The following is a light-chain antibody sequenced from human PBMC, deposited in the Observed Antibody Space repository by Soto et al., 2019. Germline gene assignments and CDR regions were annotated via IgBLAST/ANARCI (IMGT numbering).Light chain of an antibody. V-gene: IGLV7-43*01. CDR1: TGAVTSGYY. CDR2: STS. Sequence: QTVVTQEPSLTVSPGGTVTLTCASSTGAVTSGYYPNWFQQKPGQAPMALIYSTSTKHPRTPARFSGSLLGGKAALTLSGVRPEDEAEYYCRLYGGGVWVFGGGTKLTVL. CDR3: RLYGGGVWV. J-gene: IGLJ3*02.